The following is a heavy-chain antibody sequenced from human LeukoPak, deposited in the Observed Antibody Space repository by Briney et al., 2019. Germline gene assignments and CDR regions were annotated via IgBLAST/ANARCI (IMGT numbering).Heavy chain of an antibody. CDR1: GYTFTSYY. CDR3: ARGRITMVRGVIDYFDY. V-gene: IGHV1-46*01. CDR2: INPSGGST. D-gene: IGHD3-10*01. J-gene: IGHJ4*02. Sequence: ASVKVSCKASGYTFTSYYMHWVRQAPGQGLEWMGIINPSGGSTSYAQKFQGRVTMTRDTSTSTVYMELSSLRYEDTAVYYCARGRITMVRGVIDYFDYWGQGTLVTVPS.